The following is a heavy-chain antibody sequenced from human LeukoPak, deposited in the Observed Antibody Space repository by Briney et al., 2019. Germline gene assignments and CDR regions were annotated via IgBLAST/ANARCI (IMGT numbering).Heavy chain of an antibody. J-gene: IGHJ4*02. CDR1: GFTFSSYW. CDR3: ATTSGTYYYDSSGYYASVQGLFDY. CDR2: IKQDGSEK. D-gene: IGHD3-22*01. Sequence: PGGSLGLSCAASGFTFSSYWMSWVRQAPGKGLEWVANIKQDGSEKYYVDSVKGRFTISRDNAKNSLYLQMNSLRAEDTAVYYCATTSGTYYYDSSGYYASVQGLFDYWGQGTLVTVSS. V-gene: IGHV3-7*01.